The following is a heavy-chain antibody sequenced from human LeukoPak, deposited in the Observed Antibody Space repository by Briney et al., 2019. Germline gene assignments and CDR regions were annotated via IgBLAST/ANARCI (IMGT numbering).Heavy chain of an antibody. D-gene: IGHD7-27*01. CDR1: GGSISSSSYY. V-gene: IGHV4-30-4*08. CDR2: IYYSGNT. Sequence: SETLSLTCTVSGGSISSSSYYWTWIRQPPGKGLEWIGYIYYSGNTYYNPSLKSRLTMSVDTSKNQFSLNLSSVTAADTAVYYCARTGDGIDYWGQGTLVTVSS. J-gene: IGHJ4*02. CDR3: ARTGDGIDY.